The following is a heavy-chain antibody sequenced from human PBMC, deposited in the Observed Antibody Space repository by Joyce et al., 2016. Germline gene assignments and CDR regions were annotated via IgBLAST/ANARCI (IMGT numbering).Heavy chain of an antibody. J-gene: IGHJ5*02. D-gene: IGHD2-8*02. CDR2: IHYTWSV. CDR1: GDSITNFY. CDR3: ARALYCAGDVCYDGGDWYDP. Sequence: QVQLQESGPGLVKPSETLSLTCTVSGDSITNFYWGWIRQPPGKGLEWIGYIHYTWSVNYNPSLKSRGTISVDTSKNQFSLKLTSVTAADTAVYYCARALYCAGDVCYDGGDWYDPWGQGTLVTVSS. V-gene: IGHV4-59*01.